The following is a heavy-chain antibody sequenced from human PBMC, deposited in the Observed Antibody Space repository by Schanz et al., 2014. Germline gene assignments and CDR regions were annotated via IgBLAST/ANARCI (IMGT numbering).Heavy chain of an antibody. Sequence: EEQLLQSGGGLVQPGGSLRLSCAASGFTFSSYAMSWVRQAPGKGLEWVSGISGSGGSTYYADSVKGRFTISRDNSKNTLYLQMNTLRAEDTAVYYCARPRFDYGEVDYWGQGTLVTVSS. CDR3: ARPRFDYGEVDY. V-gene: IGHV3-23*01. D-gene: IGHD4-17*01. CDR1: GFTFSSYA. CDR2: ISGSGGST. J-gene: IGHJ4*02.